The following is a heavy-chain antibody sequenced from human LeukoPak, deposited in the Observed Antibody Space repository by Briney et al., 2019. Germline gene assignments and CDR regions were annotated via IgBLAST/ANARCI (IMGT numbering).Heavy chain of an antibody. CDR1: GGSFSLYY. V-gene: IGHV4-34*01. CDR2: INHSGFT. J-gene: IGHJ4*02. CDR3: ASYIMGVTTSDY. Sequence: SETLSLTCAVYGGSFSLYYWSWIRQPPGKGLEWIGEINHSGFTKYNPSLKSRLTISVVTSKNQFSPKLTSVPAADTAVYYCASYIMGVTTSDYWGQGTLVTVSS. D-gene: IGHD1-26*01.